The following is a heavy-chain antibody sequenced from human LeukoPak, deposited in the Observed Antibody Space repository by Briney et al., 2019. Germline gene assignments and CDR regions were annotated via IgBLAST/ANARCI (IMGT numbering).Heavy chain of an antibody. CDR3: ARHAICSSTSCYSPSFDH. V-gene: IGHV3-48*01. Sequence: QPGGSLRLSCAASGFIFSSYSMNWVRQAPGKGLEWISYMTSYSSTIYYADSVKGRFTISRDNAKNSLYLQMNSLRAEDTAVYYCARHAICSSTSCYSPSFDHWGQGTLVTVSS. J-gene: IGHJ4*02. CDR2: MTSYSSTI. CDR1: GFIFSSYS. D-gene: IGHD2-2*01.